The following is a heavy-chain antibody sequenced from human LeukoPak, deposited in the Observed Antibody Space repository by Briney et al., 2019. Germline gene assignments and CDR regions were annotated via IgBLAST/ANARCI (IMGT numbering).Heavy chain of an antibody. Sequence: GSLRLSCAASGFTFSNAWMSWVRQPPGKGLEWIGEINHSGSTNYNPSLKSRVTISVDTSKNQFSLKLSSVTAADTAVYYCARGRPLYYDSSGYRRFDYWGQGTLVTVSS. CDR2: INHSGST. J-gene: IGHJ4*02. D-gene: IGHD3-22*01. CDR1: GFTFSNAW. V-gene: IGHV4-34*01. CDR3: ARGRPLYYDSSGYRRFDY.